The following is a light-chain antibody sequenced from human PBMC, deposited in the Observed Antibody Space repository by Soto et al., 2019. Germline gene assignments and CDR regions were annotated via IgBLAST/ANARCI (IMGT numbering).Light chain of an antibody. CDR1: ESVRNDY. V-gene: IGKV3-20*01. Sequence: EIVLTQSPGTVSLSPGERISLSCRASESVRNDYLAWYQHKPGQAPKVLIYGAYSRATGIPDRFSGSGSGTDFSLTISRLEPEDFSGDYCHQYGYVPYTFGQGTKVEIK. J-gene: IGKJ2*01. CDR2: GAY. CDR3: HQYGYVPYT.